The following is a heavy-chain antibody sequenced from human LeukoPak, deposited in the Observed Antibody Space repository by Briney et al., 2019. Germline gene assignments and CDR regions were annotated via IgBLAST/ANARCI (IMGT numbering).Heavy chain of an antibody. CDR3: ARSSSWETWFDY. J-gene: IGHJ4*02. V-gene: IGHV4-34*01. CDR2: IYHSGST. CDR1: GGSFSGYY. D-gene: IGHD6-13*01. Sequence: SETLSLTCAVYGGSFSGYYWSWIRQPPGKGLEWIGEIYHSGSTNYNPSLKSRVTISVDTSKNQFSLKLSSVTAADTAVYYCARSSSWETWFDYWGQGTLVTVSS.